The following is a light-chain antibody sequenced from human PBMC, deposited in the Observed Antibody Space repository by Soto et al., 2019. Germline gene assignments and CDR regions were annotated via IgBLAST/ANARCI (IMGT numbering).Light chain of an antibody. J-gene: IGKJ1*01. V-gene: IGKV3-15*01. CDR2: GAS. CDR1: QSVSSN. CDR3: QHYNNWPPWT. Sequence: EIVMTQSPATLSVSPGERATLSCRSSQSVSSNYLAWYQQKPGQAPRLLIYGASTRATGIPARFIGSGSGTEFTLTISSLQSEDFAVYYCQHYNNWPPWTFGQGTKVDI.